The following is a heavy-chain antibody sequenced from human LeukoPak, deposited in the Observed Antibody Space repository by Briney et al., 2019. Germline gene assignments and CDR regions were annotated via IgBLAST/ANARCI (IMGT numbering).Heavy chain of an antibody. Sequence: GGSLRLSCAASGFTFSSYGMHWVRQAPGKGLEWVAFIRYDGSNKYYADSVKGRFTISRDNSKNTLYLQMNSLRAEDTAVYYCARGSYDLWSGYYSHDAFDIWGQGTMVTVSS. CDR2: IRYDGSNK. CDR3: ARGSYDLWSGYYSHDAFDI. J-gene: IGHJ3*02. CDR1: GFTFSSYG. V-gene: IGHV3-30*02. D-gene: IGHD3-3*01.